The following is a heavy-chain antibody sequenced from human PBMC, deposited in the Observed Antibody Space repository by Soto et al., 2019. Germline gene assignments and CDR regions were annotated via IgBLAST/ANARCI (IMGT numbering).Heavy chain of an antibody. V-gene: IGHV3-30-3*01. CDR2: ISYDGGNK. Sequence: QVQLVESGGGVVQPGRSLRLSCAASGFTFSSYAMHWVRQAPGKGLEWVAVISYDGGNKYYADSVKGRFTISRDNSKNSLYLQMNSMRAEDTAVYYCARYGLLGYSDYWGQGTLVTVSS. J-gene: IGHJ4*02. CDR3: ARYGLLGYSDY. D-gene: IGHD3-10*01. CDR1: GFTFSSYA.